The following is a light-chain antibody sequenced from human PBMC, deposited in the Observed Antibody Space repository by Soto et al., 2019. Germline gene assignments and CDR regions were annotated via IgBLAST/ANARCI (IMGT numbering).Light chain of an antibody. CDR3: QQYGSSPPHT. J-gene: IGKJ2*01. Sequence: EIVLTQSPGTLSLSPGERATLSCRASQSVSSSYLARHQQKPGQAPRLLIYGASSRATGIPDRFSGSGSGTDCTLTIITLEPEDSAVYYCQQYGSSPPHTVGPGTKLEIK. CDR2: GAS. V-gene: IGKV3-20*01. CDR1: QSVSSSY.